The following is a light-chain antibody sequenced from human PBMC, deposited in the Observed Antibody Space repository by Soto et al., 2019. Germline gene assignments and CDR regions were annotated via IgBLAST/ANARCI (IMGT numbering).Light chain of an antibody. CDR1: QSVSSY. CDR2: EAS. CDR3: QQRSNWPPLT. Sequence: EIVLTQSPATLSLSPGERATLSCRASQSVSSYLAWYQQKPGQAPRLLIYEASNRATGIPARFSGSGSGTDFTLTISSLEPEDFAVYYCQQRSNWPPLTFGGGTNVEIK. J-gene: IGKJ4*01. V-gene: IGKV3-11*01.